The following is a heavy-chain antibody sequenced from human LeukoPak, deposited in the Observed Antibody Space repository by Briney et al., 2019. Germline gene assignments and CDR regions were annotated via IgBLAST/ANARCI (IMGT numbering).Heavy chain of an antibody. CDR1: GGSISSYY. Sequence: SETLSLTCTVSGGSISSYYWSWIRQPPGKGLEWIGEIYHSGSTNYNPSLKTRVTISVDKSKNQFSLKLSSVTAADTAVYYCARASHDYGDYSHFDYWGQGTLVTVSS. CDR3: ARASHDYGDYSHFDY. D-gene: IGHD4-17*01. CDR2: IYHSGST. J-gene: IGHJ4*02. V-gene: IGHV4-59*12.